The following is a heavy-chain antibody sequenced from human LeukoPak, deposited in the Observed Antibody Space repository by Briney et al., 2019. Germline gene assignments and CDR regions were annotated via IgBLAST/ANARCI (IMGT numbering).Heavy chain of an antibody. CDR3: ARQPLHRDLWFGELSSWFDP. J-gene: IGHJ5*02. D-gene: IGHD3-10*01. CDR2: IYYSGST. V-gene: IGHV4-39*01. Sequence: SETLSLTYTVSGGSISSSSYYWGWIRQPPGKGLEWIGSIYYSGSTYYNPSLKSRVTISVDTSKNQFSLKLSSVTAADTAVYYCARQPLHRDLWFGELSSWFDPWGLGTLVTVSS. CDR1: GGSISSSSYY.